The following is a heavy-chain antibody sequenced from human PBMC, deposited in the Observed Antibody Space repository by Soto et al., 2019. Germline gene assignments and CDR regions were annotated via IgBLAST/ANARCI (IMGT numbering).Heavy chain of an antibody. CDR1: GFTFSAYA. Sequence: EAQLLESGGGLIQPGGSLRLSCAASGFTFSAYAMTWVRQAPGKGLEWVSVISASGDSTHYADSVKGRFTISRDNSKDTLYLQMNSLRAEDTALYYCAKRSITELNWFDPWGQGTLVTVSS. D-gene: IGHD1-7*01. CDR3: AKRSITELNWFDP. J-gene: IGHJ5*02. CDR2: ISASGDST. V-gene: IGHV3-23*01.